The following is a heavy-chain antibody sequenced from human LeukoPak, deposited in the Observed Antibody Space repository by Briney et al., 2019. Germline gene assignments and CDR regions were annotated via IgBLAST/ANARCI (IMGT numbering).Heavy chain of an antibody. CDR2: IYYSGST. Sequence: KPSETLSLTCTVSGGSISSYYWNWIRQPPGKGLEWIGYIYYSGSTSYNPSLKSRVTISVDTSKNQFSLKLSSVTAADTAVYYCARGHSYYDNSGYSGIDYWGQGTLITVSS. D-gene: IGHD3-22*01. V-gene: IGHV4-59*01. CDR1: GGSISSYY. CDR3: ARGHSYYDNSGYSGIDY. J-gene: IGHJ4*02.